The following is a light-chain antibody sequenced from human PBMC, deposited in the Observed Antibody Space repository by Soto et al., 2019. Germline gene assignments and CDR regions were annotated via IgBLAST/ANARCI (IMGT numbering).Light chain of an antibody. CDR1: QSISDT. Sequence: EIVMTQSPATLSVSPGGRATLSCRASQSISDTLAWYQQKPGQAPRLLIHGAYTRATGLHARFSGSGSGTEFTLTIKSLQAEDCAVYYCQQYYNWPRTFGQGTRLEIK. J-gene: IGKJ5*01. CDR2: GAY. V-gene: IGKV3-15*01. CDR3: QQYYNWPRT.